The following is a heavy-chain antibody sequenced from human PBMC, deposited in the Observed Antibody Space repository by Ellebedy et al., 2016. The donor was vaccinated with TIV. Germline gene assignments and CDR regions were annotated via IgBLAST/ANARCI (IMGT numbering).Heavy chain of an antibody. CDR3: AKDQASGEYDYGWGTFDI. CDR2: ISASGGST. CDR1: GFTFNSYA. D-gene: IGHD3-10*01. Sequence: GESLKTSXAAPGFTFNSYAMSWVRQAPGKGLEWVSGISASGGSTPDADSVRGRFTVSRDNSKNTLYLQMNSLRAEDAAVYFCAKDQASGEYDYGWGTFDIWGQGTVATVSS. V-gene: IGHV3-23*01. J-gene: IGHJ3*02.